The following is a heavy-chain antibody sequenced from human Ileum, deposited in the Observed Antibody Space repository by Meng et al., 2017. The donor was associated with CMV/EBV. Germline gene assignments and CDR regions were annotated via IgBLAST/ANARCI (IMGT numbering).Heavy chain of an antibody. D-gene: IGHD1-26*01. CDR3: AREVANGIGATVS. V-gene: IGHV1-46*04. J-gene: IGHJ5*02. CDR1: GFTFTNYH. Sequence: ASVKVSCKASGFTFTNYHIHWVRQAPGQSLEWMGIINLSAGNTKYTPKVQGRVTITRDTSTSTVYMELSSLTSEDTAVYYCAREVANGIGATVSWGQGTLVTVSS. CDR2: INLSAGNT.